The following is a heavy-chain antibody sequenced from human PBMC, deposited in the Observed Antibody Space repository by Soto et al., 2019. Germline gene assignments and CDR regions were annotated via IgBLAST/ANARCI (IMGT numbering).Heavy chain of an antibody. V-gene: IGHV3-30*18. D-gene: IGHD3-22*01. J-gene: IGHJ4*02. CDR2: ISYDGSNK. CDR3: AKDTYYYDRSGYYTYDY. CDR1: GFTFSSYG. Sequence: GGSLRLSCAASGFTFSSYGVHWVRQAPGKGLEWVAVISYDGSNKHYADSVKGRFTISRDNSKNTLDLQMNSLRAEDTAVYYCAKDTYYYDRSGYYTYDYWGQGTLVTVSS.